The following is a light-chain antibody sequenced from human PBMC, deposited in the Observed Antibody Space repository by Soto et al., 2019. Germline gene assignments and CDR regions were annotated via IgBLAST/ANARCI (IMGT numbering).Light chain of an antibody. CDR3: SSYTTSSTRV. CDR1: SSDVGAYDF. V-gene: IGLV2-14*03. Sequence: QSVLTQPASVSGSPGQSITISYTGTSSDVGAYDFVSWYQQHPDKAPKLMIYEVRNRPSGVSNRFSGSKSVNTATLTISGLQAEDEADCYCSSYTTSSTRVFGTGTKVTVL. J-gene: IGLJ1*01. CDR2: EVR.